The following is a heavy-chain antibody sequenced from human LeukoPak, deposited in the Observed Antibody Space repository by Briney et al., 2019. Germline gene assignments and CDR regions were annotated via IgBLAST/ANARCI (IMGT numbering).Heavy chain of an antibody. D-gene: IGHD3-22*01. J-gene: IGHJ4*02. Sequence: PGGSLRLSCAASGFTFSSYAMSWVRQAPGKGLEWVSAISGSGGSTYYADSVKGRFTISRDNAKNSLYLQMNSLRAEDTAVYYCARRQGYYYDSSGYQSPLDYRGQGTLVTVSS. CDR3: ARRQGYYYDSSGYQSPLDY. V-gene: IGHV3-23*01. CDR2: ISGSGGST. CDR1: GFTFSSYA.